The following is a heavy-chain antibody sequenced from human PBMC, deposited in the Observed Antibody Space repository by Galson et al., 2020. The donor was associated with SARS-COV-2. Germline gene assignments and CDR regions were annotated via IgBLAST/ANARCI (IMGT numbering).Heavy chain of an antibody. Sequence: ASETLSLTCTVSGGSISSYYWSWIRQPPGKGLEWIGYIYYSGSTNYNPSLKSRVTISVDTSKNQFSLKLSSVTAADTAVYYCARGWQHAPYFDYWGQGTLVTVSS. V-gene: IGHV4-59*01. D-gene: IGHD6-13*01. CDR1: GGSISSYY. CDR3: ARGWQHAPYFDY. CDR2: IYYSGST. J-gene: IGHJ4*02.